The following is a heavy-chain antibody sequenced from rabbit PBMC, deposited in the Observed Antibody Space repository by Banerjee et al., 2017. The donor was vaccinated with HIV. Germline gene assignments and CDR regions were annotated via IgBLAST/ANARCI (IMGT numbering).Heavy chain of an antibody. CDR2: IYTTSGST. J-gene: IGHJ4*01. CDR3: ARANVSSSSGYGFNL. V-gene: IGHV1S43*01. D-gene: IGHD1-1*01. Sequence: QQQLEESGGGLVKPGGTLTLTCKASGIDFSSYYRMCWVRQAPGRGLELIACIYTTSGSTWYASWVNGRFTISRSTSLNTVDLQMTSLTAADTATYFCARANVSSSSGYGFNLWGQGTLVTVS. CDR1: GIDFSSYYR.